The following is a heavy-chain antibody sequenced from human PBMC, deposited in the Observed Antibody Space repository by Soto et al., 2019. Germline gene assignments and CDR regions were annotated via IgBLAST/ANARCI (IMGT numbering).Heavy chain of an antibody. V-gene: IGHV4-34*01. CDR1: GGSFSGYY. CDR3: ARESHDILAGPPWVSYFEL. J-gene: IGHJ2*01. D-gene: IGHD3-9*01. CDR2: INDRGSI. Sequence: QVQLQQWGAGPLRPLETLSLTCGVSGGSFSGYYWAWIPQSPGKGLEWIGEINDRGSINYNPSLKSRVSTSVDPSKNHYSLNLRSVTAADTAVYYCARESHDILAGPPWVSYFELWGSCTLVTVSS.